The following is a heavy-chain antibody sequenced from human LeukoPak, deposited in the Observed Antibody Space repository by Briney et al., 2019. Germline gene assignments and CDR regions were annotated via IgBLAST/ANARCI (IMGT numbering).Heavy chain of an antibody. CDR2: VSYSGCST. V-gene: IGHV3-64*01. CDR1: GFTFSSYA. CDR3: VKTSSGAFDY. Sequence: GGSLRLSCAASGFTFSSYAMHWVRQPPGRGRESVSGVSYSGCSTYYANSVKGRFTISRDKSKNTLNLQMGSLRTEDMAVYYCVKTSSGAFDYWGQGTLVTVS. D-gene: IGHD6-19*01. J-gene: IGHJ4*02.